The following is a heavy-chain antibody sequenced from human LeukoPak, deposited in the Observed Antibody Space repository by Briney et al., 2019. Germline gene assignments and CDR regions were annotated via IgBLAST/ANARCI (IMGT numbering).Heavy chain of an antibody. V-gene: IGHV1-69*13. D-gene: IGHD5-24*01. J-gene: IGHJ4*02. Sequence: SVKVSCKASGGTFSSYAISWVRQAPGQGLGWMGGIIPIFGTANYAQKFQGRVTITADESTSTAYMELSSLRSEDTAVYYCASIEMATTYDYWGQGTLVTVSS. CDR3: ASIEMATTYDY. CDR2: IIPIFGTA. CDR1: GGTFSSYA.